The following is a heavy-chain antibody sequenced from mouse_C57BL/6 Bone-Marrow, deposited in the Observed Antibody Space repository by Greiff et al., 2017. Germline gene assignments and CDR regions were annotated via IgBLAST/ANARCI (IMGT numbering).Heavy chain of an antibody. V-gene: IGHV5-4*01. CDR3: AREGAGLLRGDY. D-gene: IGHD1-1*01. J-gene: IGHJ4*01. CDR2: ISDGGSYT. Sequence: EVKLVESGGGLVKPGGSLKLSCAASGFTFSSYAMSWVRQTPEQRLEWVATISDGGSYTYYPDNVKGRFTISRDNAKNNLYLQMSHLKSEDTAMYYCAREGAGLLRGDYWGQGTSVTVSS. CDR1: GFTFSSYA.